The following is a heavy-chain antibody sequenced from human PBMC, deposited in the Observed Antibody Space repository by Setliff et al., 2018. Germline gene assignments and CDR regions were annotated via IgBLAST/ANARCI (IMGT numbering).Heavy chain of an antibody. CDR1: GDSISSRTHY. CDR2: IYTSWST. CDR3: AGSTVTQVDY. V-gene: IGHV4-61*09. D-gene: IGHD4-17*01. J-gene: IGHJ4*02. Sequence: SETLSLTCTVSGDSISSRTHYWSWIRRPAGEGLEWIGQIYTSWSTNYNPSLQSRVTISLDTSKNQFSLKLSSVTAADTAVYYCAGSTVTQVDYWGQGTLVTVSS.